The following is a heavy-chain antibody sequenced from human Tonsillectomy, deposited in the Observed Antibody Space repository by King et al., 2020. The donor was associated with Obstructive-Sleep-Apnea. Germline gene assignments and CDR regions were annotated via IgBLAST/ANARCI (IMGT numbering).Heavy chain of an antibody. D-gene: IGHD6-19*01. CDR1: GGSISSYY. V-gene: IGHV4-59*01. CDR2: IYYSGSA. CDR3: ARGAAEFYGNGWYRKYYFDY. J-gene: IGHJ4*02. Sequence: QLQESGPGLVKPSETLSLTCTVSGGSISSYYWSWIRQPPGKGLEWIGYIYYSGSANYNPSLKSRVSISVDTSNNQFSLKVGSVTAADTAVYYCARGAAEFYGNGWYRKYYFDYWGQGALVTVSS.